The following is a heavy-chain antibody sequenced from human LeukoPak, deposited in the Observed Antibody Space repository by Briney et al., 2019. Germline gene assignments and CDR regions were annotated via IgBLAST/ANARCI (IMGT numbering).Heavy chain of an antibody. D-gene: IGHD6-19*01. Sequence: SETLSLTCTVSGGSISSSSYYWGWIRQPPGKGLEWIGSSYYSGNTFYNPSLKSRVTISVDTSKNQFSLKLSSVTAADTAVYYCAREARFALPVVGSGDYWGQGTLVTVSS. CDR1: GGSISSSSYY. V-gene: IGHV4-39*07. CDR2: SYYSGNT. J-gene: IGHJ4*02. CDR3: AREARFALPVVGSGDY.